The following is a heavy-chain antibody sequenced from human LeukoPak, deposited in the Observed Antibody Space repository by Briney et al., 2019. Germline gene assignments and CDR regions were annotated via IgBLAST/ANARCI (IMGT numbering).Heavy chain of an antibody. J-gene: IGHJ4*02. CDR2: ISGSGGST. CDR1: GFTFSSYA. V-gene: IGHV3-23*01. Sequence: PGGSLRLSCAASGFTFSSYAMSWVRQAPGKGLEWVSAISGSGGSTYYADSVKGWFTISRDNSKNTLYLQMNSLRAEDTAVYYCAKHSGSYYTAFDYWGQGTLVTVSS. CDR3: AKHSGSYYTAFDY. D-gene: IGHD1-26*01.